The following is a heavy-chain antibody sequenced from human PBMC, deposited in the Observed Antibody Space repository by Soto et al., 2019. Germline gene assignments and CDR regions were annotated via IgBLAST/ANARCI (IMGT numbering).Heavy chain of an antibody. J-gene: IGHJ4*02. D-gene: IGHD3-10*01. CDR3: ARSGGSGSYFDY. V-gene: IGHV4-39*01. Sequence: PSETLSLTCTVSGGSISSSSHYWGWIRQPPGKGLEWIGTIYHRGSTYYNPSLKSRVTISVDTSGNQFSLKLSSVAAADTSVFYCARSGGSGSYFDYWGQGTLVTVSS. CDR1: GGSISSSSHY. CDR2: IYHRGST.